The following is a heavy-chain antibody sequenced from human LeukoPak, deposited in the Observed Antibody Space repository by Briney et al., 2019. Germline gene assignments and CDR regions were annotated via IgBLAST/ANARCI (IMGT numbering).Heavy chain of an antibody. V-gene: IGHV3-9*01. CDR3: AKDRTAYSYGSIDH. CDR2: ITWNSGRI. Sequence: GRSLRLSCAASGFKYDDHAMLWVRQAPGKGLEWVSGITWNSGRIGYADSVKGRFTISRDNAKNSLYLQVNSLREEDTALYYCAKDRTAYSYGSIDHWGQGTLVTVSS. J-gene: IGHJ4*02. D-gene: IGHD5-18*01. CDR1: GFKYDDHA.